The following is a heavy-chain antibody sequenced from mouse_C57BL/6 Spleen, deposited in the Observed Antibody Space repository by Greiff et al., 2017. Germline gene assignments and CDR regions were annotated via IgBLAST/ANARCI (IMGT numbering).Heavy chain of an antibody. V-gene: IGHV5-9*01. D-gene: IGHD2-2*01. CDR2: ISGGGGNT. CDR3: EGRPTYYGDDDWYFDD. CDR1: GFTFSSYT. Sequence: EVHLVESGGGLVKPGGSLKLSCAASGFTFSSYTLSGVRQTPEKRREWVATISGGGGNTDNPDSVKGRYTISRDNAKNTLYLQMSSLRSEDSPLYYCEGRPTYYGDDDWYFDDWGTGTTVTVSS. J-gene: IGHJ1*03.